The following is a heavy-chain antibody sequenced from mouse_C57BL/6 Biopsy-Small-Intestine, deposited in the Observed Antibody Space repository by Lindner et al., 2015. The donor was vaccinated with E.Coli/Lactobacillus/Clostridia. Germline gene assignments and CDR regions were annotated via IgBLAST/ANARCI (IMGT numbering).Heavy chain of an antibody. Sequence: VQLQESGPELVKPGASVKISCKASGYAFSSSWMSWVKQRPGKGLEWIGRIYPGDGDTNYNGKFKGKATLTADKSSSTAYMQLSSLTSEDSAVYFCARDGSLYWYFDVWGTGTTVTVSS. V-gene: IGHV1-82*01. CDR3: ARDGSLYWYFDV. CDR2: IYPGDGDT. CDR1: GYAFSSSW. D-gene: IGHD1-1*01. J-gene: IGHJ1*03.